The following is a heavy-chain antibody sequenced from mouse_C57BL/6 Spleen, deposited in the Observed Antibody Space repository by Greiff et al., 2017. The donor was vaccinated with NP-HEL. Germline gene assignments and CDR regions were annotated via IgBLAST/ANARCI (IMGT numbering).Heavy chain of an antibody. CDR1: GYTFTDYE. Sequence: QVQLQQSGAELVRPGASVTLSCKASGYTFTDYEMHWVKQTPVHGLEWIGAIDPETGGTAYNQKFKGKAILTADKSSSTAYMELRSLTSEDSAVYYCTKTSYYSNYGWFAYWGQGTLVTVSA. J-gene: IGHJ3*01. CDR3: TKTSYYSNYGWFAY. CDR2: IDPETGGT. V-gene: IGHV1-15*01. D-gene: IGHD2-5*01.